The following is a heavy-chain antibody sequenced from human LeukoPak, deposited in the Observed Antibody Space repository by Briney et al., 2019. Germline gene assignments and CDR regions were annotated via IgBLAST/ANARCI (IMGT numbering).Heavy chain of an antibody. CDR2: MNPNSGNT. J-gene: IGHJ4*02. Sequence: ASVKVSCKASGYTFTSYDINWVRQATGQGLEWMGWMNPNSGNTGYVQKFQGRVTMTRNTSISTAYMELSSLRSEDTAVYYCAIRYSSSWYYWGQGTLVTVSS. CDR3: AIRYSSSWYY. V-gene: IGHV1-8*01. CDR1: GYTFTSYD. D-gene: IGHD6-13*01.